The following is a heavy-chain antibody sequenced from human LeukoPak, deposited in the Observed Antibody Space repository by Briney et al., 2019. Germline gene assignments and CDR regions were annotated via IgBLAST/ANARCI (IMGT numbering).Heavy chain of an antibody. CDR1: GGSFSGYY. CDR2: INHSGST. Sequence: PSETLSLTCAVYGGSFSGYYWSWLRQPPGKGLEWIGEINHSGSTNYNPSLKSRVTISVDTSKNQFSLKLSSVTAADTAVYYCARHSSGWYRYRTFDYWGQGTLVTVSS. D-gene: IGHD6-19*01. J-gene: IGHJ4*02. CDR3: ARHSSGWYRYRTFDY. V-gene: IGHV4-34*01.